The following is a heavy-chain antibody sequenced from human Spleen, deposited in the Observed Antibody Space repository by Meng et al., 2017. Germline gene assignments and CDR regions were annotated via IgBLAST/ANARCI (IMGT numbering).Heavy chain of an antibody. V-gene: IGHV1-2*02. Sequence: ASVKVSCKTSGYTFTGYYMHWVRQAPGQGLEWMGWIHPNSGGTNYAQKFQGRVTMTRDTSISTAYMELSRLRSDDTAVYYCATGYRYGNVYFDYWGQGTLVTVSS. CDR2: IHPNSGGT. CDR3: ATGYRYGNVYFDY. J-gene: IGHJ4*02. D-gene: IGHD5-18*01. CDR1: GYTFTGYY.